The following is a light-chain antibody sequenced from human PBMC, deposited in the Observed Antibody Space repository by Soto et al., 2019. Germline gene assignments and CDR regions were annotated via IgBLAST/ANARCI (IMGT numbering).Light chain of an antibody. J-gene: IGKJ4*01. Sequence: DIRMTQSPSTLSASVGDRVTITCRASQSISSWLAWYQQKPGKAPKLLIYKASSLESGVPSRFSGSGSGTEFTLTISSLQPDDFATYYCQQYNSYRTFGGGTKVEIK. CDR3: QQYNSYRT. CDR1: QSISSW. V-gene: IGKV1-5*03. CDR2: KAS.